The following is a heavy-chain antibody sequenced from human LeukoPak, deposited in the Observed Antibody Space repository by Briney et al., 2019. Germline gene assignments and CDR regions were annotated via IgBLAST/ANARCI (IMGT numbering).Heavy chain of an antibody. CDR1: GYTLTELS. V-gene: IGHV1-69*05. CDR3: ARISTGPYYYYMDV. D-gene: IGHD3-10*01. Sequence: ASVKVSCKVSGYTLTELSMHWVRQAPGQGLEWMGGIIPIFGTANYAQKFQGRVTITTDESTSTAYMELSSLRSEDTAVYYCARISTGPYYYYMDVWGKGATVTVSS. J-gene: IGHJ6*03. CDR2: IIPIFGTA.